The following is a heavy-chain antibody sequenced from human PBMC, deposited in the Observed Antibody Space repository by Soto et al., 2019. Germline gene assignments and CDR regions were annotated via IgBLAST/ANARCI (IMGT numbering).Heavy chain of an antibody. CDR3: ARQGLSIAAAVEGQTPNAFDI. CDR1: GGSISSSS. CDR2: IFYTGST. Sequence: SETLSLTCTVSGGSISSSSWNWIRQAPGKRLEWIGCIFYTGSTNFNPSLESRVAMSLDTSKNQFSLRLSSVTAADTAVYYCARQGLSIAAAVEGQTPNAFDIWGQWTMVT. J-gene: IGHJ3*02. D-gene: IGHD6-13*01. V-gene: IGHV4-59*08.